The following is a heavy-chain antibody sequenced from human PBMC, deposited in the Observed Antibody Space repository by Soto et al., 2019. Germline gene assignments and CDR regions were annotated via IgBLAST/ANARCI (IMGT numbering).Heavy chain of an antibody. J-gene: IGHJ6*02. Sequence: PETLSLTFPDYGASFSRYYWCAIRQPPGKGLEWIGEINHSGSTNYNPSIKSRVTISVDTSKNQCSLKLSSVTAADTAVYYCARGGYSSGWYGYYYYGMDVWGQGTTVTVSS. D-gene: IGHD6-19*01. CDR2: INHSGST. CDR1: GASFSRYY. V-gene: IGHV4-34*01. CDR3: ARGGYSSGWYGYYYYGMDV.